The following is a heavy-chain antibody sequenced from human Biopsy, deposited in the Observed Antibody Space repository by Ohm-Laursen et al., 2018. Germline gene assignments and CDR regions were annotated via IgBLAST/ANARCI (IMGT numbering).Heavy chain of an antibody. CDR2: INPKSGGT. Sequence: ASVKVSCKASGYTFTGYYLHWVRQAPGQGLEWMGWINPKSGGTHYLEKFRGRVTMTRDTSISTAYMEVSGLRSDDTAVYYCAIDGNDFLTDYLKIDQWGQGTLVTVSS. CDR1: GYTFTGYY. J-gene: IGHJ4*02. CDR3: AIDGNDFLTDYLKIDQ. V-gene: IGHV1-2*02. D-gene: IGHD3-9*01.